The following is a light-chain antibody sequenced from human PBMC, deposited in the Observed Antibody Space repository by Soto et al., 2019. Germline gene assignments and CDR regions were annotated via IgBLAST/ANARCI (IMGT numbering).Light chain of an antibody. V-gene: IGKV1-5*03. CDR1: QTISSW. Sequence: IQMTQSPSTLSGSVGDRVTITCRASQTISSWLAWYQQKPGKAPKLLIYKASTLKSGVPSRFSGSGSGTEFTLTISSLQPDDFATYYCQQYENLPLTFGGGTKVDI. CDR2: KAS. J-gene: IGKJ4*01. CDR3: QQYENLPLT.